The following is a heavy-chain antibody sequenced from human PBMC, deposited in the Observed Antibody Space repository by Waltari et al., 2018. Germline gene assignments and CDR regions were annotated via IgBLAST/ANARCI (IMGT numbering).Heavy chain of an antibody. CDR3: VGDYCSSISCVCDY. Sequence: QVQLVQSGAEVKKPGASVKVSCKASGYTFTGYYMHWVRQAPGQGLEWMGRINPNSGGTNYAQKFQGRVTMTRETSISTVYMELSRLRSDDTAMYYCVGDYCSSISCVCDYWGQGTLVTVSS. CDR1: GYTFTGYY. J-gene: IGHJ4*02. D-gene: IGHD2-2*01. V-gene: IGHV1-2*06. CDR2: INPNSGGT.